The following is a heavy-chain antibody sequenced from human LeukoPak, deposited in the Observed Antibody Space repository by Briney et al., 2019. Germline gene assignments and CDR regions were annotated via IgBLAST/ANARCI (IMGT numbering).Heavy chain of an antibody. Sequence: GGSLRLSCAASGFTFSSYAMSWVRQAPGKGLEWVPAISGSGGSTHYADSVKGRFTISRDNSKNTLYLQMNSLRAEDTAVYYCAKSHINYYDSSGCFDYWGQGTLVTVSS. CDR1: GFTFSSYA. V-gene: IGHV3-23*01. CDR3: AKSHINYYDSSGCFDY. CDR2: ISGSGGST. D-gene: IGHD3-22*01. J-gene: IGHJ4*02.